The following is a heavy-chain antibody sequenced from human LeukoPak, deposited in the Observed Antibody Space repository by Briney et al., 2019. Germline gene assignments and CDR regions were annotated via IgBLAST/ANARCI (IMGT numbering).Heavy chain of an antibody. CDR2: INHSGST. CDR3: ARGLLTGYYGSWFDP. J-gene: IGHJ5*02. V-gene: IGHV4-34*01. D-gene: IGHD3-9*01. CDR1: GGSFSGYY. Sequence: SETLSLTCAVYGGSFSGYYWSWIRQPPGEGLEWIGEINHSGSTNYNPSLKSRVTISVDTSKNQSSLKLSSVTAADTAVYYCARGLLTGYYGSWFDPWGQGTLVTVSS.